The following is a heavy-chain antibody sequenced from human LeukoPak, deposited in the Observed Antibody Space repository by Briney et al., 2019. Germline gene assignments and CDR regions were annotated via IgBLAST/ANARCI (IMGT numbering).Heavy chain of an antibody. Sequence: SVKVSCKASGGTFSSYAISWVRQAPGQGLEWMGGIIPIFGTANYAQKFQGRVTITTDESTSTAYMELSSLRSEDTAVYYCARGSMYYYDSSGSYRFDYWGQGTLVTVSS. CDR1: GGTFSSYA. D-gene: IGHD3-22*01. J-gene: IGHJ4*02. CDR3: ARGSMYYYDSSGSYRFDY. CDR2: IIPIFGTA. V-gene: IGHV1-69*05.